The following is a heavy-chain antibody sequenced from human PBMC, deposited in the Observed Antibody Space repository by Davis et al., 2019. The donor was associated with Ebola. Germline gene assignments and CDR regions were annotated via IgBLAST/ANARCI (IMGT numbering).Heavy chain of an antibody. D-gene: IGHD6-19*01. V-gene: IGHV5-51*01. CDR3: ARAGYSSGWYPGGIDY. Sequence: GESLKISCKGSGYSFTSYWIGWVRQMPGKGLEWMGIIYPGDSDTRYSPSFQGQVTISADKSISTAYLQWSSLKASDTAMYYCARAGYSSGWYPGGIDYWGQGTLVTVSS. CDR2: IYPGDSDT. CDR1: GYSFTSYW. J-gene: IGHJ4*02.